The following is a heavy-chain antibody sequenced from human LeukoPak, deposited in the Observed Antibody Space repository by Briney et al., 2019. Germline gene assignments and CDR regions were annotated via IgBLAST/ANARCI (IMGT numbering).Heavy chain of an antibody. D-gene: IGHD2-2*01. J-gene: IGHJ4*02. CDR3: ARRYCSSTSCTLDY. Sequence: HPGGSLRLSCAASRLTFSSYAMNWVRQAPGKGLEWVSYISSGTTTIYYADSVKGRFTISRDNAKNSLYLQMNSLRAEDTAVYYCARRYCSSTSCTLDYWGQGTLVTVSS. V-gene: IGHV3-48*04. CDR2: ISSGTTTI. CDR1: RLTFSSYA.